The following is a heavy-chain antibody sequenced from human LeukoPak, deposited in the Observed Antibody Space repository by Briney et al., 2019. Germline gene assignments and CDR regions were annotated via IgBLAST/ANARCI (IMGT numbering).Heavy chain of an antibody. V-gene: IGHV4-61*02. CDR3: ARDGDSSGYLGY. CDR1: GGSISSGSYY. Sequence: SETLSLTCTVSGGSISSGSYYWSWIRQPAGKGLEWIGRIYTSGSTNYNPSLKSRVTISVDTSKNQFSLKLSSVTAADTAVYYCARDGDSSGYLGYWGQGTLVTVSS. D-gene: IGHD3-22*01. J-gene: IGHJ4*02. CDR2: IYTSGST.